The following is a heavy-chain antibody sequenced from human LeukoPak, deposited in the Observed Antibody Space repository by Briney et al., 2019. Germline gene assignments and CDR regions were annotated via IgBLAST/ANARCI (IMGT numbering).Heavy chain of an antibody. Sequence: ASVKVSCKASGYTFTGYYMHWVRQAPGQGLEWMGWINPNSGGTNYAQKFQGRVTMTRDTSISTAYMELSRLRSDDTAVYYCAKGRSARDITIFEGPFDYWGQGTLVTVSS. CDR1: GYTFTGYY. D-gene: IGHD3-3*01. V-gene: IGHV1-2*02. CDR2: INPNSGGT. J-gene: IGHJ4*02. CDR3: AKGRSARDITIFEGPFDY.